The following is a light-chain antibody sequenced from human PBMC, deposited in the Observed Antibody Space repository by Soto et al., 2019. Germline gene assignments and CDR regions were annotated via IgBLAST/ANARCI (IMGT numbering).Light chain of an antibody. CDR2: GAF. J-gene: IGKJ5*01. V-gene: IGKV3-11*01. Sequence: EIVLTQSPATLSLSPGERATLSCRASPSVTNFLAWYQQKPGQAPRLLIYGAFNRATGIPDRFSGSGSRTDFTLTISSLEPEDSAVYHYHQRNVGPTVTVDQGTRLEIK. CDR3: HQRNVGPTVT. CDR1: PSVTNF.